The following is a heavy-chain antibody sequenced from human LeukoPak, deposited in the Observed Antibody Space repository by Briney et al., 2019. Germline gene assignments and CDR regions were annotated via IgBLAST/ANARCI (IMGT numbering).Heavy chain of an antibody. D-gene: IGHD6-19*01. CDR1: GFTFDDYA. V-gene: IGHV3-9*01. CDR2: ISWNSGSI. J-gene: IGHJ5*02. CDR3: AKAPIAVAGTLVSVWFDP. Sequence: GGSLRLSCAASGFTFDDYAMHWVRQAPGKGLEWVSGISWNSGSIGYADSVKGRFTISRDNAKNSLYLQMNSLRAEDTALYYCAKAPIAVAGTLVSVWFDPWGQGTLVTVSS.